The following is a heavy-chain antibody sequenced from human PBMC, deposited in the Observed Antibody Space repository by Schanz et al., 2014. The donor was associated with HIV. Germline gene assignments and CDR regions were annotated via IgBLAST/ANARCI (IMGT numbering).Heavy chain of an antibody. Sequence: VQMVESGGGVVQPGRSLRLSCAASGFTFSTYAMSWVRQAPGMGLEWVANIKEDGSVINYVDSVKGRFTISRDNVKNSLFLQMNSLRAEDTAIYYCARSPDWAGTDAFDIWGQGTMVTVSS. D-gene: IGHD6-19*01. CDR3: ARSPDWAGTDAFDI. V-gene: IGHV3-7*01. CDR2: IKEDGSVI. J-gene: IGHJ3*02. CDR1: GFTFSTYA.